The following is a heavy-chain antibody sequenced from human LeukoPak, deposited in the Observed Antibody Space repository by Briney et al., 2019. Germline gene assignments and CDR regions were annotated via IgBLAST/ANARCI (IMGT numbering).Heavy chain of an antibody. D-gene: IGHD3-22*01. CDR1: GDAITGSSYY. Sequence: PSETLSLTCSVSGDAITGSSYYWGWIRQPPGKGLEWIGSMYYSGSTYSNPSLKSRVTMSADTSKNQFSLKLSSVSAADTAVYHCARQYYDNTGYYYFDYWGQGTLVTVSS. V-gene: IGHV4-39*01. CDR3: ARQYYDNTGYYYFDY. J-gene: IGHJ4*02. CDR2: MYYSGST.